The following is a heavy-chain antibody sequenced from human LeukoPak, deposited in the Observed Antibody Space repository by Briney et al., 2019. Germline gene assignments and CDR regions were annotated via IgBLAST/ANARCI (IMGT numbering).Heavy chain of an antibody. V-gene: IGHV1-69*13. CDR2: IIPIFGTA. J-gene: IGHJ6*02. D-gene: IGHD2-15*01. CDR1: GGTFISYA. Sequence: ASVKVSCKASGGTFISYAISWVRQAPGQGLEWMGGIIPIFGTANYAQKFQGRVTITADESTSTAYMELSSLRPEDTAVYYCARGSERDYYYYYGMDVWGQGTTVTVSS. CDR3: ARGSERDYYYYYGMDV.